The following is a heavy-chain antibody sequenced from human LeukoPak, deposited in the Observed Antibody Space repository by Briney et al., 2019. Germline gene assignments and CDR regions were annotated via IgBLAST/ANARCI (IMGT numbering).Heavy chain of an antibody. J-gene: IGHJ6*03. D-gene: IGHD2-2*01. CDR1: GGSISSYY. Sequence: SETLSLTCTVSGGSISSYYWSWIRQPPGKGLEWIGYIYYSGSTNYNPSLKGRVTISVDTSKNQFSLKLSSVTAADTAVYYCATTNCSSTSCYGWGYYYYYMDVWGKGTTVTVSS. V-gene: IGHV4-59*01. CDR3: ATTNCSSTSCYGWGYYYYYMDV. CDR2: IYYSGST.